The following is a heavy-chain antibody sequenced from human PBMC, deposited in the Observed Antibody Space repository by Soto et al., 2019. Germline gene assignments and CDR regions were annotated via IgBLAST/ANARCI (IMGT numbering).Heavy chain of an antibody. CDR1: GYTFTNYA. J-gene: IGHJ4*02. CDR2: ISVYNGKT. V-gene: IGHV1-18*01. Sequence: QVQLVQSGAEVKKPGASVSVSCKTSGYTFTNYAISWVRQAPGQGLEWMGRISVYNGKTNFKQRVQGRVTMTTDTSTSTAYMELRTLRSDDTAVYYWARGVGTFDYWGQGTLVTVSS. CDR3: ARGVGTFDY.